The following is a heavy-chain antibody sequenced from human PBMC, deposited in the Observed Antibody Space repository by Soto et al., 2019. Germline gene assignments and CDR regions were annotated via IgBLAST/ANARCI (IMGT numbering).Heavy chain of an antibody. V-gene: IGHV3-74*01. J-gene: IGHJ3*02. CDR2: INSDGSST. CDR1: GFTFSSYW. Sequence: GGSLRLSCAASGFTFSSYWMHWVRQAPGKGLVWVSRINSDGSSTSYADSVKGRFTISRDNAKNTRYLQMNSLRAEDTAVYYCEREREHIVVVSAAMGAFDIWGQGTMVTVS. CDR3: EREREHIVVVSAAMGAFDI. D-gene: IGHD2-2*01.